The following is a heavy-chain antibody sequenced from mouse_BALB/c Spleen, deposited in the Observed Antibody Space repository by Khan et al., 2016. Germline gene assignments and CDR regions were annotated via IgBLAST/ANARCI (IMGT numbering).Heavy chain of an antibody. CDR2: INPDSSTI. V-gene: IGHV4-1*02. J-gene: IGHJ3*01. CDR3: AREYYGYFDY. Sequence: EVKLLESGGGLVQPGGSLKLSCAASGFDFSRYWMSWVRQAPGKGLEWIGEINPDSSTINYTPSLKDKFIISRDNAKNTLYLQMSKVRSEDTALYYCAREYYGYFDYWGQGTLVTVSA. D-gene: IGHD1-2*01. CDR1: GFDFSRYW.